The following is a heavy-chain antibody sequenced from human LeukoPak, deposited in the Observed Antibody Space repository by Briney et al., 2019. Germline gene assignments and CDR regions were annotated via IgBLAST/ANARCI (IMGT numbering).Heavy chain of an antibody. CDR2: IYYSGST. J-gene: IGHJ4*02. CDR1: GGSISSYY. Sequence: SSETLSLTCTVSGGSISSYYWSWIRQPPGKGLEWIGYIYYSGSTNYNPSLKSRVTISVDTSKNQFSLKLSSVTAADTAVYHCAREGLYFDYWGQGTLVTVSS. CDR3: AREGLYFDY. V-gene: IGHV4-59*01. D-gene: IGHD2-15*01.